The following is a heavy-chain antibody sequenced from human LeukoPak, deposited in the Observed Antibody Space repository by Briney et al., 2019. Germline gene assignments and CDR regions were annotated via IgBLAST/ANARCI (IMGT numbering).Heavy chain of an antibody. CDR3: AKSEEDAWSDAFDI. V-gene: IGHV3-7*02. Sequence: GGSLRLSCAASGFTFSRFWMSWVRQAPGKGLEWVANIKQDGSEKYYVDSVKGRFAISRDNAKNSLYLQMNSLRAEDTAVYYCAKSEEDAWSDAFDIWGQGTMVTVSS. CDR2: IKQDGSEK. J-gene: IGHJ3*02. D-gene: IGHD2-15*01. CDR1: GFTFSRFW.